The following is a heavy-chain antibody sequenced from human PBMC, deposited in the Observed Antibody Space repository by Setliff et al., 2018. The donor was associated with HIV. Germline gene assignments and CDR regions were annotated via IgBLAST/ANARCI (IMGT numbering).Heavy chain of an antibody. CDR2: ISYSGST. J-gene: IGHJ4*01. V-gene: IGHV4-59*11. Sequence: PSETLSLTCTVSGASIRSQYWSWIRKPPGKGLEWIGYISYSGSTNYNPSLESRVAMSVDTSKQQFSLEVSSVTAADTAVYYCARTRGYSYGTLAGFDPLGRGSLATVSS. CDR1: GASIRSQY. CDR3: ARTRGYSYGTLAGFDP. D-gene: IGHD5-18*01.